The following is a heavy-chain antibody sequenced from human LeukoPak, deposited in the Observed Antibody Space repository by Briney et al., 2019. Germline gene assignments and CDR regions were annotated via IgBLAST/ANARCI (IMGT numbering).Heavy chain of an antibody. Sequence: SETLSLTCTVSGGSISSSSYYWGWIRQPPGKGLEWIGSIYYSGSTYYNPSLKSRVTISVDTSKNQFSLKLSSVTAADTAVYYCARPGYDSSGYYSPIDYWGQGTLVTVSS. CDR2: IYYSGST. J-gene: IGHJ4*02. CDR1: GGSISSSSYY. D-gene: IGHD3-22*01. CDR3: ARPGYDSSGYYSPIDY. V-gene: IGHV4-39*01.